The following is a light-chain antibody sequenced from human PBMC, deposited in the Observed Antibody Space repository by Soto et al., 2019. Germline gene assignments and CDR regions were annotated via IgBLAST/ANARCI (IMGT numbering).Light chain of an antibody. Sequence: QSVLTQPPSVSGAPGQRVTISCSGTTSNIGAGYDVHWYQQFPGRAPKILIYRNNNRPSGVPDRFFGSKSGTSASLAITGLQAEDEADYYCQSYDISLGGSNVFGSGTKLTVL. J-gene: IGLJ1*01. CDR1: TSNIGAGYD. V-gene: IGLV1-40*01. CDR2: RNN. CDR3: QSYDISLGGSNV.